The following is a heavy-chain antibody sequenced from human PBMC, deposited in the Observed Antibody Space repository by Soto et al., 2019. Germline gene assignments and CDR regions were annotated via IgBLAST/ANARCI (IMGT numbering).Heavy chain of an antibody. D-gene: IGHD6-19*01. V-gene: IGHV3-33*01. CDR1: GFTFSNYG. Sequence: QVQLVESGGGVVQPGRSLRLSCTASGFTFSNYGMHWVRQAPGKGLEWMAAIWYDGGNKYYADSVKGRFTISRDNSKNTLYLQMYSPRAEDTAVYYCARRCGSGWWDIEYWGQGTLVTVSS. CDR2: IWYDGGNK. J-gene: IGHJ4*02. CDR3: ARRCGSGWWDIEY.